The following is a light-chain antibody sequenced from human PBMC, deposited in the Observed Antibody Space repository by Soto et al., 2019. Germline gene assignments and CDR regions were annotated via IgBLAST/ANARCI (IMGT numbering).Light chain of an antibody. J-gene: IGKJ2*01. Sequence: EIVLTQSPGTPSLSPGERATLSCRASQTISSDYMAWYQQKTGQAPRLLIYSASSRNTGIPDRFTGSGSGTDFTLTIGRLEPEDFAVYFCQQYSSFHRTVGQGTKLEI. CDR3: QQYSSFHRT. V-gene: IGKV3-20*01. CDR2: SAS. CDR1: QTISSDY.